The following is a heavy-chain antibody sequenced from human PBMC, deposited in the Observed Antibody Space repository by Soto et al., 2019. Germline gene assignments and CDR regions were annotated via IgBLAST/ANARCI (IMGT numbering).Heavy chain of an antibody. D-gene: IGHD2-15*01. V-gene: IGHV4-59*08. CDR2: IYYAGTT. Sequence: PSETLSLTCSVSDGSLSPNYWSWIRQPPGKGLEWIGYIYYAGTTTYHPSLKSRVSISVDTSKNEVSLTLTSVTAADTAVYYCARLAAYYQALDSWGQGTLVTVSS. CDR1: DGSLSPNY. J-gene: IGHJ4*02. CDR3: ARLAAYYQALDS.